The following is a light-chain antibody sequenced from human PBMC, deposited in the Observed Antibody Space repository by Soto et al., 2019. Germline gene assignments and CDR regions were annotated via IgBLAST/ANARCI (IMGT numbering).Light chain of an antibody. CDR3: TSFSASNNLGV. CDR2: EVN. J-gene: IGLJ2*01. CDR1: SSDVGDYNF. Sequence: QPVLTQPPSASGSPGQSVTISCTGTSSDVGDYNFVSWYQHHPGKAPKLIIYEVNKRPSGVPDRFSGSKSGNTASLIVSGLQADDEADYYCTSFSASNNLGVFGGGTKVTVL. V-gene: IGLV2-8*01.